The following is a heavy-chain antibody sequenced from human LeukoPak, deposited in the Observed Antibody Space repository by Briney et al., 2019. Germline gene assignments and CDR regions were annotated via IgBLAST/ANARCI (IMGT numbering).Heavy chain of an antibody. CDR3: VRAVVVVAATTFIYFDS. CDR1: GFTFDYYV. D-gene: IGHD2-15*01. Sequence: GGSLRLSCASSGFTFDYYVMQCVRHAPGEGLEWVSGMRWKSCSIVYADSVEGRFTISRDSAENSVSLQMNSLRAEDTAVYYCVRAVVVVAATTFIYFDSWGRASLVTVSS. V-gene: IGHV3-9*01. J-gene: IGHJ4*02. CDR2: MRWKSCSI.